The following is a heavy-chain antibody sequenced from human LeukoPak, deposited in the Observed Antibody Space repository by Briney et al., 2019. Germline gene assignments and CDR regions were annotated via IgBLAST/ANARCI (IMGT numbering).Heavy chain of an antibody. Sequence: SETLSLTCNVSGDSISSDYWSWIRQPAGKGLEWIGRIHTSGITNYNPSLKSRVTMSGDTSKNEFSLKLSSVTAADTAVYYCARDRYYYDTSGYYYILDYWGQGTLVTVSS. D-gene: IGHD3-22*01. CDR1: GDSISSDY. CDR2: IHTSGIT. J-gene: IGHJ4*02. CDR3: ARDRYYYDTSGYYYILDY. V-gene: IGHV4-4*07.